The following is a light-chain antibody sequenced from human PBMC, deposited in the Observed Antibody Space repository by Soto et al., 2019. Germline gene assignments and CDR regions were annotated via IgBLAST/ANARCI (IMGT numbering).Light chain of an antibody. CDR1: SSDVGAYNF. CDR3: CSHGGSNNLYV. V-gene: IGLV2-8*01. J-gene: IGLJ1*01. Sequence: QSVLTQPPSASGSPGQSVTISCTGTSSDVGAYNFVSWYQQHPGKAPKLIIYEVSKRPSGVPDRFSASKSGNTASLTVSGLQAEDEADYYCCSHGGSNNLYVFGTGTKLTVL. CDR2: EVS.